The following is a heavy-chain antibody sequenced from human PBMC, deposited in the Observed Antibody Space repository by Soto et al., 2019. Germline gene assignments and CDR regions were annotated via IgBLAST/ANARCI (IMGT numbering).Heavy chain of an antibody. CDR1: GFTFSSYW. Sequence: EVQLVESGGGLVQPGGSLRLSCAASGFTFSSYWMSWVRQAPGKVLEWVAHINKDGSEKYYVDSVKRRVTISRDNARNSLFLQMNSLRAEDTAVHYCARPPYDSGSSYYFDSWGQGTLVTVSS. CDR3: ARPPYDSGSSYYFDS. D-gene: IGHD3-10*01. V-gene: IGHV3-7*03. CDR2: INKDGSEK. J-gene: IGHJ4*02.